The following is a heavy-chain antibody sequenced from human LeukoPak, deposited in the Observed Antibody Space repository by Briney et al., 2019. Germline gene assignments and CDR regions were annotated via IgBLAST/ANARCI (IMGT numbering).Heavy chain of an antibody. D-gene: IGHD6-19*01. J-gene: IGHJ6*02. Sequence: GGSLRLSCAASGFTFSSYSINWVRQAPGKGLEWVSSISSSSSYIYYADSVKGRFTISRDNAKNSLYLQMNSLRAEDTAVYYCARVVTDSSGWSPALWLDVWGQGTTVTVSS. CDR1: GFTFSSYS. V-gene: IGHV3-21*01. CDR2: ISSSSSYI. CDR3: ARVVTDSSGWSPALWLDV.